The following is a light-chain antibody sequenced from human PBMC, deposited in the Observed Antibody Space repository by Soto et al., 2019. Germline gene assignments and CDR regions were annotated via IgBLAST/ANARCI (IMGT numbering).Light chain of an antibody. J-gene: IGKJ4*01. CDR2: KIS. CDR3: MQGTPWPLT. CDR1: QSLVFSDGNTY. Sequence: DVVLTQSPLSLPVALGQPASISCRSSQSLVFSDGNTYLNWFHQRPGQSPRRLIYKISNRDSGVPDRFSGSGSATDFTLKISRVEAEDVGIYFCMQGTPWPLTFGGGTKVEVK. V-gene: IGKV2-30*01.